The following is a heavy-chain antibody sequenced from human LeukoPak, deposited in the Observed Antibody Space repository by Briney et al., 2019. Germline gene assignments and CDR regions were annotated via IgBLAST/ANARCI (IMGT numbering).Heavy chain of an antibody. Sequence: SETLSLTCAVYGGSFSGYYWSWIRQPPGKGLEWIGEINHSGSTNFNPSLKSRVTISVDTSKNQFSLKLSSVTAADTAVYYCAGRLAARRAWEHYYYYYMDVWGKGTTVTVSS. CDR1: GGSFSGYY. CDR2: INHSGST. J-gene: IGHJ6*03. V-gene: IGHV4-34*01. CDR3: AGRLAARRAWEHYYYYYMDV. D-gene: IGHD6-6*01.